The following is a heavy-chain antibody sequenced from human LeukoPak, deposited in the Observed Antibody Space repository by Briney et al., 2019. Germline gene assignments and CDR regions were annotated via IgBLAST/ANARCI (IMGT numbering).Heavy chain of an antibody. Sequence: PGGSLRLSCAASGFTFNSYTMTWVRQAPGKGLEWVSSISTGSTYIYYADSVKGRFTISRDNAKNSLYLQMNSLRAEDTAVYYCARSNWFDPWGQGTLVTVSS. J-gene: IGHJ5*02. CDR2: ISTGSTYI. CDR1: GFTFNSYT. V-gene: IGHV3-21*01. CDR3: ARSNWFDP.